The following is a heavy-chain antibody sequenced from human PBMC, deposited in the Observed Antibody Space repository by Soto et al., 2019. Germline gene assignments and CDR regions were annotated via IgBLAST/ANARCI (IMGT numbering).Heavy chain of an antibody. V-gene: IGHV4-34*01. CDR1: GGSFSGYY. CDR2: INHSGST. CDR3: ARTAYYDFWSGYYWWFDP. D-gene: IGHD3-3*01. Sequence: SETLSLTCAVYGGSFSGYYWSWIRQPPGKGLEWIGEINHSGSTNYNPSLKSRVTISVDTSKNQFSLKLSSVTAADTAVYYCARTAYYDFWSGYYWWFDPWGQGTLVTVSS. J-gene: IGHJ5*02.